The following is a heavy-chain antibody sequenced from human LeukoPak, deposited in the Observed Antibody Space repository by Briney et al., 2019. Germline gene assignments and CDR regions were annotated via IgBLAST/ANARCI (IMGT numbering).Heavy chain of an antibody. CDR1: GVTVSSNY. Sequence: PGGSLRLSCAASGVTVSSNYMSWVRQAPGKGLEWVSVIYSGGSTYYADSVKGRFTISRDNSKNTLYLQMNSLRAEDTAVYYCARETAGYYYGMDVWGQGTTVTVSS. CDR3: ARETAGYYYGMDV. V-gene: IGHV3-53*01. D-gene: IGHD6-25*01. J-gene: IGHJ6*02. CDR2: IYSGGST.